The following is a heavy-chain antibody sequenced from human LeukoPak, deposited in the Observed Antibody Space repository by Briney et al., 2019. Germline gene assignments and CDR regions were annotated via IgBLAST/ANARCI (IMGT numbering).Heavy chain of an antibody. CDR3: ASGVGFWSGYWGY. J-gene: IGHJ4*02. Sequence: SETLSLTCTVSGGSISSSSYYWGWIRQPPGKGLEWIGEIHHSGSTNYNPSLKSRVTISVDTSKNQFSLKLSSVTAADTAVYYCASGVGFWSGYWGYWGQGTLVTVSS. D-gene: IGHD3-3*01. V-gene: IGHV4-39*07. CDR2: IHHSGST. CDR1: GGSISSSSYY.